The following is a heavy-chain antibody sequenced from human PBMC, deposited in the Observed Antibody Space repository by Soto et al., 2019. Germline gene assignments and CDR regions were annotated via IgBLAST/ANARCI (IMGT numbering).Heavy chain of an antibody. J-gene: IGHJ5*01. Sequence: GGSLRLSCAASGFTFSSYAMSWVRQAPGKGLEWVSAISGSGGITYYADSVKGRFTISRDKSKNTLYPQMHSLRAEDTAVYYCAREPATITALQLCFDSWGQGTLATASS. V-gene: IGHV3-23*01. CDR3: AREPATITALQLCFDS. D-gene: IGHD3-3*01. CDR1: GFTFSSYA. CDR2: ISGSGGIT.